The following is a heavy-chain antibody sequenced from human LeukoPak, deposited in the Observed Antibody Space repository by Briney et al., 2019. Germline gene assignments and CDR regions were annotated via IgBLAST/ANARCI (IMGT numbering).Heavy chain of an antibody. CDR2: ISYDGSNK. Sequence: GGSLRLSCAASGFTFSSYGMHWVRQAPGKGLEWVAVISYDGSNKYYADSVKGRFTISRDNSKNTLYLQMNSLRAEDTAVYYCAKDSLGYCSGGSCYLTDYWGQGTPVTVSS. CDR1: GFTFSSYG. D-gene: IGHD2-15*01. CDR3: AKDSLGYCSGGSCYLTDY. J-gene: IGHJ4*02. V-gene: IGHV3-30*18.